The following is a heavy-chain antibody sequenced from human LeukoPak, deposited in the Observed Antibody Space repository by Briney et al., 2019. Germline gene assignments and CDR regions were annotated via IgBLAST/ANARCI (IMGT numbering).Heavy chain of an antibody. Sequence: SSETLSLTCAVYGGSFSGYYWSWIRQPPGKGPEWIGEINHSGSTNYNPSLKSRVTISVDTSKNQFSPKLSSVTAADTAVYYCARVGREYCSGGSCYSGRLRLGNFDYWGQGTLVTVSS. J-gene: IGHJ4*02. CDR1: GGSFSGYY. V-gene: IGHV4-34*01. CDR2: INHSGST. D-gene: IGHD2-15*01. CDR3: ARVGREYCSGGSCYSGRLRLGNFDY.